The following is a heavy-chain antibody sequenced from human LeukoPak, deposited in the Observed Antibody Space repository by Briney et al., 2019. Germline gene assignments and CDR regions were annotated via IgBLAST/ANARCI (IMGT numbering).Heavy chain of an antibody. V-gene: IGHV1-46*01. D-gene: IGHD4-23*01. Sequence: ASVKVSCKASGYTFTSYYMHWVRQAPGQGLEWMGIINPSGGSTSYAQKFQGRVTMTRDTSTSTVYMELTSLRSEDTAVYYCARDGGPQKIDYWGQGTLVTVSS. J-gene: IGHJ4*02. CDR1: GYTFTSYY. CDR3: ARDGGPQKIDY. CDR2: INPSGGST.